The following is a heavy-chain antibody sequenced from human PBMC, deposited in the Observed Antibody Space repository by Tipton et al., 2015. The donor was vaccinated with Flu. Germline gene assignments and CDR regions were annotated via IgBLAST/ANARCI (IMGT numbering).Heavy chain of an antibody. CDR1: GDSISSGSYY. V-gene: IGHV4-61*02. CDR2: IYTHVNT. CDR3: ARAPIGTYGSGSYYNI. J-gene: IGHJ4*02. D-gene: IGHD3-10*01. Sequence: LSCTVSGDSISSGSYYWSWIRQPAGKGLEWIGRIYTHVNTNYNPSLKSRVTIAVDTSKNHFSLKLSSVTVADTAVYFCARAPIGTYGSGSYYNIWGQGTLVTVSS.